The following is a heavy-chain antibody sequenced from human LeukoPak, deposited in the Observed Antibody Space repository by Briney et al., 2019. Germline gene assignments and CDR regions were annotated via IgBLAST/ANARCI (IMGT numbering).Heavy chain of an antibody. CDR3: ARVVDTAMTMDV. Sequence: GGSLRLSCAASGFTFSSYGMSWVRQAPGKGLEWVSVIYSGGSTYYADSVKGRFTISRDNSKNTLYLQMNSLRAEDTAVYYCARVVDTAMTMDVWGKGTTVTVSS. CDR2: IYSGGST. J-gene: IGHJ6*04. D-gene: IGHD5-18*01. V-gene: IGHV3-66*01. CDR1: GFTFSSYG.